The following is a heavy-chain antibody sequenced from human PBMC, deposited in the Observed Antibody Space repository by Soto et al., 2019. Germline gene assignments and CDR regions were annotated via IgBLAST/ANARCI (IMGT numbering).Heavy chain of an antibody. Sequence: SETLSLTCAVSGGPISSSNWWSWVRQPPGKGLEWIGEIYHSGSTNYNPSLKSRVTISVDKSKNQFSLKLSSVTAADTAVYYCARGGGYCSSTSCLYSYGHDAFDIWGQGTMVTVSS. CDR1: GGPISSSNW. D-gene: IGHD2-2*01. J-gene: IGHJ3*02. CDR2: IYHSGST. CDR3: ARGGGYCSSTSCLYSYGHDAFDI. V-gene: IGHV4-4*02.